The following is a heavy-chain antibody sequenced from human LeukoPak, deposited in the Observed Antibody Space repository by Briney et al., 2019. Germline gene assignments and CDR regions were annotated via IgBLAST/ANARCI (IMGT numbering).Heavy chain of an antibody. CDR1: GCTVSSNY. CDR3: ASDCSGYSGSTRVDAFDI. J-gene: IGHJ3*02. CDR2: IYSGGST. Sequence: PGGSLRLSCAASGCTVSSNYMTWVRQAPGKGLEWVSLIYSGGSTYYADSVKGRFTISRDDSKNTLYLQMNSLRAEDTAVYYCASDCSGYSGSTRVDAFDIWGRGTMVTVSS. V-gene: IGHV3-53*01. D-gene: IGHD1-26*01.